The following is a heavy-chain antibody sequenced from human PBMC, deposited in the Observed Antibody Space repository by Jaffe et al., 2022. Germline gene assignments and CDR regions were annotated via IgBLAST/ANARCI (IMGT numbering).Heavy chain of an antibody. V-gene: IGHV4-59*01. D-gene: IGHD4-17*01. J-gene: IGHJ4*02. CDR1: GGSISSYY. Sequence: QVQLQESGPGLVKPSETLSLTCTVSGGSISSYYWSWIRQPPGKGLEWIGYIYYSGSTNYNPSLKSRVTISVDTSKNQFSLKLSSVTAADTAVYYCARLLSMTTVFDYWGQGTLVTVSS. CDR3: ARLLSMTTVFDY. CDR2: IYYSGST.